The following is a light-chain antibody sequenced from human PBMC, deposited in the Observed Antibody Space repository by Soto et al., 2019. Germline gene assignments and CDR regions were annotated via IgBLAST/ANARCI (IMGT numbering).Light chain of an antibody. Sequence: EIVSTQSPGALSLSLVEIATLSCRASQSVSSNYLAWYQQKPGQAPRLLIYGASSRATGIPDRFSGSGSGTDFTLTISRLEPEDFAVYYCQHYGPSTVGQGTRLEIK. CDR3: QHYGPST. V-gene: IGKV3-20*01. CDR1: QSVSSNY. CDR2: GAS. J-gene: IGKJ5*01.